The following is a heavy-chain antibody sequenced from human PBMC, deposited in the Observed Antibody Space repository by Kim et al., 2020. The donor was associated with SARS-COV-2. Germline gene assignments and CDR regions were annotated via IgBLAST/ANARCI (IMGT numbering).Heavy chain of an antibody. CDR2: IKGDGSNI. Sequence: GGSLRLSCAASGFTFSSYWMHWVRQAPGKGLVWVSRIKGDGSNIRFADSVRGRFTISRDNAKNMLYLQMTSLRAEDTAVYYCTRDLDYGGYSNFDYWGQG. V-gene: IGHV3-74*01. J-gene: IGHJ4*02. D-gene: IGHD4-17*01. CDR3: TRDLDYGGYSNFDY. CDR1: GFTFSSYW.